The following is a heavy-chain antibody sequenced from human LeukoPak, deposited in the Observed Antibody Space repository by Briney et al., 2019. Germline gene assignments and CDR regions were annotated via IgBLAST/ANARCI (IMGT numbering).Heavy chain of an antibody. Sequence: GGSLRLSCAGSGFIFNNYAMHWVRRPPGKGLEWVSGISWNSGSIDYADSVKGRFTISRDNAKNSLYLQMNSLRVEDTAFYYCAKDNRRHYTSGPNPDSLHWGQGALVTVSS. CDR2: ISWNSGSI. J-gene: IGHJ4*02. V-gene: IGHV3-9*01. D-gene: IGHD6-19*01. CDR1: GFIFNNYA. CDR3: AKDNRRHYTSGPNPDSLH.